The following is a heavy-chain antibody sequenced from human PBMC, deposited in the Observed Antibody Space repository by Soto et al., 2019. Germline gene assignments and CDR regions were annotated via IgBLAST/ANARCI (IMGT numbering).Heavy chain of an antibody. CDR1: GGSISNYH. V-gene: IGHV4-59*08. Sequence: QVQLQESGPGLVKPSETLSLTCTVFGGSISNYHWSWIRQFPGKRLEWIGYVYYSGSTTYNPSVKHRVPMSRAASKNHSSLRLSSVTATDTAIYDCAGYIWSGSYRFDYWGQGTLVTVFS. J-gene: IGHJ4*02. CDR3: AGYIWSGSYRFDY. CDR2: VYYSGST. D-gene: IGHD1-26*01.